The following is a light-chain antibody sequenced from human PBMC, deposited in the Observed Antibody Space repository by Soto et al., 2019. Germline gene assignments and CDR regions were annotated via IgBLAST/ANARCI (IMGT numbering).Light chain of an antibody. Sequence: EIVLTQSPATLSLSPGERATLSCRASQSVNNYLAWYQQKPGQAPRLLLYDASNRATGIPDSFSGSGSGTDFTLTISTLEPEDSAVYYCQQRSDWPFTFGQGTRLEIK. CDR2: DAS. V-gene: IGKV3-11*01. J-gene: IGKJ5*01. CDR1: QSVNNY. CDR3: QQRSDWPFT.